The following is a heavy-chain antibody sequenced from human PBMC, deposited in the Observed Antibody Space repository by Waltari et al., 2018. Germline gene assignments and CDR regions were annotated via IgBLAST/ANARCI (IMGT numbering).Heavy chain of an antibody. V-gene: IGHV5-51*01. D-gene: IGHD3-10*01. J-gene: IGHJ5*02. CDR3: ARHGSSTALLTWRWFDP. Sequence: EVQLVQSGAEVKKPGESLRISCTASEYTFTNYWIAWVRQMPGKGLEWMGMIYPSDSDIRYSPSFQGQVTISADKSISTVHLQWSSLKASDTAMYYCARHGSSTALLTWRWFDPWGQGTLVTVSS. CDR1: EYTFTNYW. CDR2: IYPSDSDI.